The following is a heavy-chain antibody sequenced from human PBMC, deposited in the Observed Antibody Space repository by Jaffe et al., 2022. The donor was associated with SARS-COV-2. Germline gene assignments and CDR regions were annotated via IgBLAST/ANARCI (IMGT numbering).Heavy chain of an antibody. Sequence: EVQLVESGGGLVQPGGSLRLSCAASGFTFSSYAMHWVRQAPGKGLEYVSAISSNGGSTYYANSVKGRFTISRDNSKNTLYLQMGSLRAEDMAVYYCAREGGGSSSWDHNWFDPWGQGTLVTVSS. D-gene: IGHD6-13*01. CDR3: AREGGGSSSWDHNWFDP. CDR1: GFTFSSYA. J-gene: IGHJ5*02. V-gene: IGHV3-64*01. CDR2: ISSNGGST.